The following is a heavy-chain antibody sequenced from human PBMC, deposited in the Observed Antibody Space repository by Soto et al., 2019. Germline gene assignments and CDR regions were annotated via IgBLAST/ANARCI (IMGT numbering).Heavy chain of an antibody. Sequence: EVQLLESGGGLVQPGGSLRLSCAASGFTFSSYAMSWVRQAPGKGLEWVSAISGSGGSTYYADSVKGRFTISRDNSKNTLYLQMNSLSAEDTAVYYCAREIRITMIVVVPPPGYWGQGTLVTVSS. D-gene: IGHD3-22*01. J-gene: IGHJ4*02. CDR1: GFTFSSYA. CDR3: AREIRITMIVVVPPPGY. CDR2: ISGSGGST. V-gene: IGHV3-23*01.